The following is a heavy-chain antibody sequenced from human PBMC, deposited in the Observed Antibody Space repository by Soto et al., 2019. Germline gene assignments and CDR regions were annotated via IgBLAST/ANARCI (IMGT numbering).Heavy chain of an antibody. CDR3: ARGSGWYGGYYYYGMDV. D-gene: IGHD6-19*01. V-gene: IGHV3-30-3*01. Sequence: GGSLRLSGAASGFTFSSYAMHWVRQAPGKGLEWVAVISYDGSNKYYADSVKGRFTISRDNSKNTLYLQMYSLRAEDTAVYYCARGSGWYGGYYYYGMDVWGQGTTVTVSS. J-gene: IGHJ6*02. CDR2: ISYDGSNK. CDR1: GFTFSSYA.